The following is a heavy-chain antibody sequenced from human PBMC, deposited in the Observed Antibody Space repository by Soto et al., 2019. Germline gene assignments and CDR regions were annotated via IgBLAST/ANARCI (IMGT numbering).Heavy chain of an antibody. CDR3: ARDHKGELRYFDWLLSSYYYGMDV. D-gene: IGHD3-9*01. CDR2: INWNGGST. CDR1: GFTFDDYG. Sequence: GGSLRLSCAASGFTFDDYGMSWVRQAPGKGLEWVSGINWNGGSTGYADSVKGRFTISRDNAKNSLYLQMNSLRAEDTALYYWARDHKGELRYFDWLLSSYYYGMDVWGQGTTVTVSS. V-gene: IGHV3-20*04. J-gene: IGHJ6*02.